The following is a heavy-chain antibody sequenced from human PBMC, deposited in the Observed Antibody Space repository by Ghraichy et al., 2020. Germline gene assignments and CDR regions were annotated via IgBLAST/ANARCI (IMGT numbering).Heavy chain of an antibody. J-gene: IGHJ5*02. D-gene: IGHD3-10*01. V-gene: IGHV4-34*01. CDR2: INHSGST. Sequence: SQTLSLTCAVYGGSFSGYYWSWIRQPPGKGLEWIGEINHSGSTNYNPSLKSRVTISVDTSKNQFSLKLSSVTAADTAVYYCARGAMVRGVIVRRRNWFDPWGQGTLVTVSS. CDR3: ARGAMVRGVIVRRRNWFDP. CDR1: GGSFSGYY.